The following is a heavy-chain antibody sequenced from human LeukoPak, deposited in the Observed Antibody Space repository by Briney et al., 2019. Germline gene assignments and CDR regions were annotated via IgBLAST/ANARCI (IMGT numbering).Heavy chain of an antibody. V-gene: IGHV4-31*03. J-gene: IGHJ4*02. CDR3: AGADRLWGGEEDY. CDR2: IYYSGST. CDR1: GGSISSGGYS. D-gene: IGHD3-22*01. Sequence: PSETLSLTCTVSGGSISSGGYSWSWIRQHPGKGLEWIGYIYYSGSTYYNPSLKSRVTISVDTSKNQFSLKLSSVTAADTAVYYCAGADRLWGGEEDYWGEGTLVTVSS.